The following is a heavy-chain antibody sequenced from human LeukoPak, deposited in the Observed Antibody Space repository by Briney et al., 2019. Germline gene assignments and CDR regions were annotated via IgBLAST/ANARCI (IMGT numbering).Heavy chain of an antibody. J-gene: IGHJ4*02. CDR3: ARDTNHGGSYYDY. V-gene: IGHV1-18*01. Sequence: ASVKVSCKASGYTFSKYGLSWVRQAPGQGLEWMGWISGYNGETNYAQTLQGRVTMTTDTSTSTAYMELRSLRSDDTAVYYCARDTNHGGSYYDYWGQGTLVTVSS. CDR2: ISGYNGET. D-gene: IGHD1-26*01. CDR1: GYTFSKYG.